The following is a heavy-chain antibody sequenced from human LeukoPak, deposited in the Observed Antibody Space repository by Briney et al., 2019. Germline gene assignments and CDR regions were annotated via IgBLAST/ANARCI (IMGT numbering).Heavy chain of an antibody. CDR2: MNPAGDDA. V-gene: IGHV1-8*01. CDR1: GYTFTNYY. J-gene: IGHJ6*03. CDR3: ARAMRYSNGAGYYYYYMDV. Sequence: ASVTVSCKASGYTFTNYYISWVRQATGQGLEWMGGMNPAGDDAGYAQKFQGRMTLTRDTSVSTVYMELSSLTSEDTAVYYCARAMRYSNGAGYYYYYMDVWGKGTTVTVSS. D-gene: IGHD4-11*01.